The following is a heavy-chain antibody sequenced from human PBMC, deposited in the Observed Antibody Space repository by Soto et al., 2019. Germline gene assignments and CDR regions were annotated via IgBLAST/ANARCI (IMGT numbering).Heavy chain of an antibody. Sequence: PSETLSLTCAVYGGSFSGYYWSWIRQPPGKGLEWIGEINHSGSTNYNPSLKSRVTISVDTSKNQFSLKLSSVTAADTAVYYCARGLGVLEWWDYYYYMDVWGKGTTVTVSS. V-gene: IGHV4-34*01. CDR1: GGSFSGYY. D-gene: IGHD3-3*01. CDR3: ARGLGVLEWWDYYYYMDV. J-gene: IGHJ6*03. CDR2: INHSGST.